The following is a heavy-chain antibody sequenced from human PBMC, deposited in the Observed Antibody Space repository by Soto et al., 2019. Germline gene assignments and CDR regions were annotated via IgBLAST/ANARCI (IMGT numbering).Heavy chain of an antibody. CDR2: INSDGSST. Sequence: EVQLVESGGGLVQPGGSLRLSCAASGFTFSSYWMHWVRQAPGKGLVWVSRINSDGSSTSYADSVKGRFTISRDNAKNTLYLQMNSLRAEDTAVYYCARDAGVLLWFGEHYYFDCWGQGTLVTVSS. CDR1: GFTFSSYW. D-gene: IGHD3-10*01. CDR3: ARDAGVLLWFGEHYYFDC. V-gene: IGHV3-74*01. J-gene: IGHJ4*02.